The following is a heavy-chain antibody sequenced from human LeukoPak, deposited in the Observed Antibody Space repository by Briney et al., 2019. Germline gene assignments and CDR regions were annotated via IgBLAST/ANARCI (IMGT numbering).Heavy chain of an antibody. CDR1: GFTFSSYA. CDR2: ISGSGGST. D-gene: IGHD6-19*01. Sequence: GGSLRLSCAASGFTFSSYAMSWVRQAPGKGLEWVPAISGSGGSTYYADSVKGRFTISRDNSKNTLYLQMNSLRAEDTAVYYCAKDLVRAIAVAGHFDYWGQGTLVTVSS. J-gene: IGHJ4*02. V-gene: IGHV3-23*01. CDR3: AKDLVRAIAVAGHFDY.